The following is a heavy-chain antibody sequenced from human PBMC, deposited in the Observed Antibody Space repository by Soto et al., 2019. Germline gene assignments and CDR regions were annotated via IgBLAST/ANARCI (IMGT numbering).Heavy chain of an antibody. CDR2: ISAYNGNT. Sequence: ASVKVSCKASGYTFTGYYMHWVRQAPGQGLEWMGWISAYNGNTNYAQKLQGRVTMTTDTSTSTAYMELRSLRSDDTAVYYCARDRVYSGYDYYYYGMDVWGQGTTVTVSS. CDR1: GYTFTGYY. D-gene: IGHD5-12*01. J-gene: IGHJ6*02. V-gene: IGHV1-18*04. CDR3: ARDRVYSGYDYYYYGMDV.